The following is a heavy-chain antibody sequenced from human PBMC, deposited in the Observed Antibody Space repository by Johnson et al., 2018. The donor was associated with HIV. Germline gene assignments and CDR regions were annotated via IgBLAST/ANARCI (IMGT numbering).Heavy chain of an antibody. Sequence: QMLLVESGGGLVKPGGSLRLSCAVSGFTFSDYYMSWIRQAPGKGLEWISYISSSGSTIYYADSVKDRFTISRDNAKNSLYLQMNSLRAEDTAVYYCAKEYYYDSSGFPDAFDIWGQGTMVTVSS. CDR1: GFTFSDYY. J-gene: IGHJ3*02. CDR2: ISSSGSTI. CDR3: AKEYYYDSSGFPDAFDI. V-gene: IGHV3-11*04. D-gene: IGHD3-22*01.